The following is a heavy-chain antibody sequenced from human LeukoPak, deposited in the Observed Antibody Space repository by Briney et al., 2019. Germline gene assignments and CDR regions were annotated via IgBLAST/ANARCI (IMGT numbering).Heavy chain of an antibody. D-gene: IGHD3-22*01. V-gene: IGHV3-21*01. CDR1: GFTFSSYS. Sequence: GGSLRLSCAASGFTFSSYSMNWVRQAPGKGLEWVSSISSSSSYIYYADSVKGRFTISRDNAKNSLYLQMNSLRAEDTAVYYCARDFSSMIVSETLAFDIWGQGTMVTVSS. J-gene: IGHJ3*02. CDR3: ARDFSSMIVSETLAFDI. CDR2: ISSSSSYI.